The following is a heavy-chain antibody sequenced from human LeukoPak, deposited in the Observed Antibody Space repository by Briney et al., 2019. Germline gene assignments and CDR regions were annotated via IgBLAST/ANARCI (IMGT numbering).Heavy chain of an antibody. CDR1: GFTFTNFW. CDR2: INNDASDT. Sequence: GGSLRLSCEVSGFTFTNFWMHWVRRVPGKGLVWVARINNDASDTNYADSVKGRFTISRDNARNTLYLQMNTLRAEDTAVYYCARSRGFGSTWFHDAGMDFWGPGTTATVSS. CDR3: ARSRGFGSTWFHDAGMDF. J-gene: IGHJ6*02. D-gene: IGHD6-13*01. V-gene: IGHV3-74*01.